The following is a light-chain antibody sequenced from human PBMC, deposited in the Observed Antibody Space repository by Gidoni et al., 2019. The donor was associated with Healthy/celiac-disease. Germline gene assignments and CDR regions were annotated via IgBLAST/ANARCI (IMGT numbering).Light chain of an antibody. Sequence: AIRMTQSPSSFSASTGDRVTITWRASQVISSYLAWYQQKPGKAPKLLIYAASTLQSGVPSRFRGSGSGTDFTLTISCLQSEDFATYYCQQYYSYPRTFGQGTKVEIK. CDR1: QVISSY. CDR3: QQYYSYPRT. V-gene: IGKV1-8*01. CDR2: AAS. J-gene: IGKJ1*01.